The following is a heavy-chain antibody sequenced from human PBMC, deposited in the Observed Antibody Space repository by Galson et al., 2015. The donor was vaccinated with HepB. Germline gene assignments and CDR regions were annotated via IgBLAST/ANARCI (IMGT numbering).Heavy chain of an antibody. CDR3: ATDPNDSSGYYYG. J-gene: IGHJ4*02. V-gene: IGHV1-24*01. CDR1: GYTLTELS. Sequence: SVKVSCKVSGYTLTELSMHWVRQAPGKGLEWMGGFDPEDGETIYAQKFQGRVTMTEGTSTDTAYMELSSLRSEDTAVYYCATDPNDSSGYYYGWGQGTLVTVSS. CDR2: FDPEDGET. D-gene: IGHD3-22*01.